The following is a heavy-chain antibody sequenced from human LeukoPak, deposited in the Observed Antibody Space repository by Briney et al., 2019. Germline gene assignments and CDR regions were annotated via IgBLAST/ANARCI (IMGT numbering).Heavy chain of an antibody. Sequence: SQTLSLTCTVSGGSISSGSYYWSWIGQPAGKGLEWIGRIYTSGSTNYNPSLKSRVTISVDTSKNQFSLKLSSVTAADTAVYYCARGPTAGTFSFDYWGQGTLVTVSS. CDR2: IYTSGST. CDR1: GGSISSGSYY. J-gene: IGHJ4*02. CDR3: ARGPTAGTFSFDY. D-gene: IGHD6-13*01. V-gene: IGHV4-61*02.